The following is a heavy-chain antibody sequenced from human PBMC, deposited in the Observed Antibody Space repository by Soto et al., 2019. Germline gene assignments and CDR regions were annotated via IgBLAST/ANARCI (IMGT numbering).Heavy chain of an antibody. J-gene: IGHJ4*02. CDR2: ISGYNGNT. Sequence: QVQLAQSGAEVKKPGASVKVSCKASGYTFTIYGISWVRQAPGQGLEWMGWISGYNGNTDYAQNLQDRVTLTTDASTSSVYMEPRSLRSDDTAVYYCARVDYYDSSGYYGYWGQGTLITVSS. CDR3: ARVDYYDSSGYYGY. CDR1: GYTFTIYG. D-gene: IGHD3-22*01. V-gene: IGHV1-18*04.